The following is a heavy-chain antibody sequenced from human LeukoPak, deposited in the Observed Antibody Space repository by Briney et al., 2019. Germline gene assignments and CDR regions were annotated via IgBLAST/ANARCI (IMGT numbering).Heavy chain of an antibody. Sequence: GGSLRLSCAASGFTFSSYAMIWVRQAPGKGLEWVSVVSGSGGDTYYADSVKGRFTISRDNSKNTLYLQMNSLRAEDTAVYYCARATVAAAISPIYYFQHWGQGTLVTVSS. CDR2: VSGSGGDT. J-gene: IGHJ1*01. V-gene: IGHV3-23*01. D-gene: IGHD6-13*01. CDR3: ARATVAAAISPIYYFQH. CDR1: GFTFSSYA.